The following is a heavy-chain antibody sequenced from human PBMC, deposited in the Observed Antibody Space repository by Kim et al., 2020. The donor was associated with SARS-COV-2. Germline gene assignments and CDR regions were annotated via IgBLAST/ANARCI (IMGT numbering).Heavy chain of an antibody. CDR3: RRPTTVAPP. CDR1: GSRFSDSE. J-gene: IGHJ5*02. D-gene: IGHD2-21*01. V-gene: IGHV3-73*01. Sequence: GSLRLSCAAAGSRFSDSEIHWVRQAPGKGLEWVGLIGSKTDNHATSYAASVKGRFILSRDDAKKTVYLQMNSLEVEDTAVYYFRRPTTVAPPW. CDR2: IGSKTDNHAT.